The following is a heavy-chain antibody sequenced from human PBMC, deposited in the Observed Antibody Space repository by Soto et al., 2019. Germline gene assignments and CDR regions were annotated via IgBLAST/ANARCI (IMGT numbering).Heavy chain of an antibody. J-gene: IGHJ4*02. D-gene: IGHD3-3*01. Sequence: QVHLVQSGAEVKKPGASVKVSCKASGYTFTNYAIHWVRQAPGQRLEWMGWINDGNGDTEYSQKFEGRGSITRDTSASTAYMELSSLRSEDTAVYYCANGLITIFYDYWGQGTLVTVSS. V-gene: IGHV1-3*01. CDR2: INDGNGDT. CDR3: ANGLITIFYDY. CDR1: GYTFTNYA.